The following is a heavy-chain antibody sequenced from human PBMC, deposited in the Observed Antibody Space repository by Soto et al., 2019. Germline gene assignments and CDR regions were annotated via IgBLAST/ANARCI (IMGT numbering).Heavy chain of an antibody. CDR2: IYPGDSET. CDR3: ARLVYCDSTRCFNPFDR. CDR1: GYSFTTYW. J-gene: IGHJ4*02. D-gene: IGHD2-2*01. V-gene: IGHV5-51*03. Sequence: EVQLVQSGAEVKKPGESLKISCKGSGYSFTTYWIGWVRQMPGKGLEWMGIIYPGDSETRYSPSFQGQVTISADKSISTAYLQWSSLKASDTAMYYCARLVYCDSTRCFNPFDRWGQGTLVTVSS.